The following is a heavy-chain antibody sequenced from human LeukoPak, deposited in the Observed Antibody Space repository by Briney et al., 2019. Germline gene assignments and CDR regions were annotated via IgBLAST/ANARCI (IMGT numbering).Heavy chain of an antibody. D-gene: IGHD1-26*01. CDR2: INPNSGGT. CDR1: GYTFTGYY. CDR3: ARDLIYWAYSGSCP. Sequence: ASVKVSCKASGYTFTGYYIHWVRQAPGQGLEWMGWINPNSGGTNYSQKFQGRVTMTRDTSISTAYMQLSRLTSDDTAVYYCARDLIYWAYSGSCPWGQGTLVTVSS. V-gene: IGHV1-2*02. J-gene: IGHJ5*02.